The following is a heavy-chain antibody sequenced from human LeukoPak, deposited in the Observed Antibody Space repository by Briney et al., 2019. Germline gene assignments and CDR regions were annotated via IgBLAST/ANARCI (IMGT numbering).Heavy chain of an antibody. Sequence: PGGSLRLSCAASGFTFSSYTMHWVRQAPGKGLEWVSVIYSGGSTYYADSVKGRFTISRDNSKNTLYLQMNSLRAEDTAVYYCATVELWFGEWGGLDYWGQGTLVTVSS. CDR1: GFTFSSYT. V-gene: IGHV3-53*01. CDR3: ATVELWFGEWGGLDY. CDR2: IYSGGST. J-gene: IGHJ4*02. D-gene: IGHD3-10*01.